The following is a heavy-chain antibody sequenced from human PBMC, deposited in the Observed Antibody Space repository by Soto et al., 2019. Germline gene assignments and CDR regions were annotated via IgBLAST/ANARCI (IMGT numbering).Heavy chain of an antibody. D-gene: IGHD2-2*01. Sequence: PGKGLEWIGSIYYSGSTYYNPSLKSRVTISVDTSKNQFSLKLTSVTAADTAVYYCARQVYCSTTACYEFDYWGQGTQVTVS. J-gene: IGHJ4*02. CDR2: IYYSGST. CDR3: ARQVYCSTTACYEFDY. V-gene: IGHV4-39*01.